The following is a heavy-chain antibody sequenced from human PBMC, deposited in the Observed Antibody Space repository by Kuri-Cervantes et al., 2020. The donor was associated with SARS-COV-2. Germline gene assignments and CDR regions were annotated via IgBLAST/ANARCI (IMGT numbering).Heavy chain of an antibody. J-gene: IGHJ4*02. CDR3: ARAFLRGGSDY. CDR2: TNTDGSST. CDR1: GFTFSNYW. Sequence: GESLEISCAASGFTFSNYWMHWVRQAPGKGLVWVSRTNTDGSSTSYADSVKGRFTISRDNAKNTLYLQMNSLRAEDTAVYYCARAFLRGGSDYWGQGTLVTVSS. D-gene: IGHD1-26*01. V-gene: IGHV3-74*01.